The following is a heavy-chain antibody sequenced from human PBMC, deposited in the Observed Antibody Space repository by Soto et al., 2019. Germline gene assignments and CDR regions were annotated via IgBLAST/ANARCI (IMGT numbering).Heavy chain of an antibody. CDR2: INPNSGGT. D-gene: IGHD4-4*01. V-gene: IGHV1-2*02. CDR3: ARSVYSNHYNSFDP. J-gene: IGHJ5*02. CDR1: GYTFTGYY. Sequence: ASVKVSCKASGYTFTGYYMHWVRQAPGQGLEWMGWINPNSGGTNYAQKFQGRVTMTRDTSISTAYMELSRLRSDDTAVYYCARSVYSNHYNSFDPPDPATLRSVFS.